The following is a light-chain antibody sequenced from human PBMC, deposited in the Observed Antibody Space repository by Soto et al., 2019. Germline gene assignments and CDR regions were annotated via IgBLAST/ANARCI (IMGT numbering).Light chain of an antibody. CDR1: QSINIY. Sequence: IQMTQSPSSLSASVGDSVTVTCRASQSINIYLNWYQQKPGKAPTLLIYGASSLQSGVPSRFTGGGSRTDFTLTISSLQPEDFATYYFQNSYRSPYTFGQGNQLEIK. CDR2: GAS. CDR3: QNSYRSPYT. J-gene: IGKJ2*01. V-gene: IGKV1-39*01.